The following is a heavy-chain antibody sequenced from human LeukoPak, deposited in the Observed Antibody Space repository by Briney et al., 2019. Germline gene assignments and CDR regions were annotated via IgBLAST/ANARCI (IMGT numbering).Heavy chain of an antibody. Sequence: ASVKVSCKASGGTFSSYAISWVRQAPGQGLEWMGRIIPILGIANYAQKFQGRVTITADKSTSTAYMELSSLRSEDTAVYYCATGFASYYYDSSGRSNWFDPWGQGTLVTVSP. CDR1: GGTFSSYA. J-gene: IGHJ5*02. D-gene: IGHD3-22*01. CDR2: IIPILGIA. V-gene: IGHV1-69*04. CDR3: ATGFASYYYDSSGRSNWFDP.